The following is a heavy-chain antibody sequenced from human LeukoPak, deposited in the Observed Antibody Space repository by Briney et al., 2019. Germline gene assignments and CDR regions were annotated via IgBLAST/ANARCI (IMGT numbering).Heavy chain of an antibody. D-gene: IGHD3-22*01. CDR3: AMTYYYDSSLHYFDY. CDR2: IYTSGST. Sequence: SETLSLTCTVSGGSISGGNYYWSWIRQPAGKGLEWIGRIYTSGSTNYNSSLKSRVTISVDTSKNQFSLKLSSVTAADTAVYYCAMTYYYDSSLHYFDYWGQGTLVTVSS. V-gene: IGHV4-61*02. J-gene: IGHJ4*02. CDR1: GGSISGGNYY.